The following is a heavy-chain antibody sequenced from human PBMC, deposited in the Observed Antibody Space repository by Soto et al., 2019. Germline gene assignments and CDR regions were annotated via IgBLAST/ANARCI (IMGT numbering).Heavy chain of an antibody. Sequence: GGSLRLSCAASGFTFSSYIMNWVRQAPGKGLEWVAVISYDGSNKYYADTVKGRFTITRDNSKNTLYLQINSLRAEDTSVYYCAKDLPVVAAPSLFDYWGQGTLVTVSS. D-gene: IGHD2-15*01. CDR3: AKDLPVVAAPSLFDY. CDR1: GFTFSSYI. CDR2: ISYDGSNK. V-gene: IGHV3-30*18. J-gene: IGHJ4*02.